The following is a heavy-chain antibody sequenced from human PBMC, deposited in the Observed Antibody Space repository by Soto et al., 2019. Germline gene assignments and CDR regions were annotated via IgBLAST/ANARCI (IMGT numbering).Heavy chain of an antibody. CDR3: ARVNGETLRYFDRFGELLRGSVDY. Sequence: ASVKVSCKASGYTFTSYGISWVRQAPGQGLEWMGWISAYNGNTNYAQKLQGRVTMTTDTSTSTAYMELRSLRSDDTAVYYCARVNGETLRYFDRFGELLRGSVDYWGQGTLVTVSS. CDR1: GYTFTSYG. J-gene: IGHJ4*02. D-gene: IGHD3-9*01. CDR2: ISAYNGNT. V-gene: IGHV1-18*01.